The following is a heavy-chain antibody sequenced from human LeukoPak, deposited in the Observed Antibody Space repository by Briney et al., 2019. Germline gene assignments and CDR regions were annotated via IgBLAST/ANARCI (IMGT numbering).Heavy chain of an antibody. Sequence: SETLSLTCTVSGGSISSNNYYWDWIRQPPGKGLEWIGSIYYSGSTYYNPSLKSRVTISVDTSKNQFSLKLSSVTAADTAVYYCARLVIRTDYFDYWGQGTLVTVSS. J-gene: IGHJ4*02. D-gene: IGHD2/OR15-2a*01. CDR3: ARLVIRTDYFDY. CDR2: IYYSGST. V-gene: IGHV4-39*01. CDR1: GGSISSNNYY.